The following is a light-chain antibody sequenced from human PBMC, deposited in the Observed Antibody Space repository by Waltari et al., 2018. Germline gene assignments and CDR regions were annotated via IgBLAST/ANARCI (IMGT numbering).Light chain of an antibody. CDR3: QQYNNWPET. V-gene: IGKV3-15*01. J-gene: IGKJ1*01. Sequence: DIVMTQSPATLSVTPGERPTLSCRASQSIGSNLAWYQHKPGQAPSFLIYGASTRATGIPARFSGSGSGTEFTLTISSLQSADFAVYYCQQYNNWPETFGQGTKVEIK. CDR2: GAS. CDR1: QSIGSN.